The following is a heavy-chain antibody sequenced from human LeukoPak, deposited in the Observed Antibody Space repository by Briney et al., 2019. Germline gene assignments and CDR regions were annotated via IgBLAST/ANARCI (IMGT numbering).Heavy chain of an antibody. CDR1: GYNFNDYY. V-gene: IGHV1-46*02. D-gene: IGHD4-11*01. CDR3: ARAFNSIQPLDY. Sequence: ASVKVSCKASGYNFNDYYIYWVRQAPGHGLESMGYIHPDGGSTNYAQKFQGRVTMTSDMSTNTVYMELRSLRSEDTAMYYCARAFNSIQPLDYWGQGTLVTISS. CDR2: IHPDGGST. J-gene: IGHJ4*02.